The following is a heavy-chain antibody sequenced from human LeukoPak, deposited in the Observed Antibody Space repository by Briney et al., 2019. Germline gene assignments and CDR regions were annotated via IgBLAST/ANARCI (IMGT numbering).Heavy chain of an antibody. Sequence: ASVKVYCKASGYTFTGYYMHWVRQAPGQGLEWMGWINPNSGGTNYAQKFQGRVTMTRDTSISTAYMELSRRRSDDTAVYYCARYDFWSGEFDYWGQGTLVTVSS. V-gene: IGHV1-2*02. D-gene: IGHD3-3*01. J-gene: IGHJ4*02. CDR3: ARYDFWSGEFDY. CDR1: GYTFTGYY. CDR2: INPNSGGT.